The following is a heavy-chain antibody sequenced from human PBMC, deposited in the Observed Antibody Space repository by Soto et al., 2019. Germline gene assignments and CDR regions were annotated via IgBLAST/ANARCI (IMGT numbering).Heavy chain of an antibody. CDR3: ARDGGYDSSGYYHDAFDI. D-gene: IGHD3-22*01. CDR1: GYTFTSYG. Sequence: QVQLVQSGAEVKKPGASVKVSCKASGYTFTSYGISWVRQAPGQGLEWMGWISAYNGNTNYAQKLQGRVTMTTDTSTSTDYMELRSLRSDDTAVYYCARDGGYDSSGYYHDAFDIWGQGTMVTVSS. V-gene: IGHV1-18*01. J-gene: IGHJ3*02. CDR2: ISAYNGNT.